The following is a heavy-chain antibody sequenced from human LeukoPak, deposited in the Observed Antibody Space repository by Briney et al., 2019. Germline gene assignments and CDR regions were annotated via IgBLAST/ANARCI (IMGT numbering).Heavy chain of an antibody. CDR3: AKANFDY. CDR2: ISWNSGSI. CDR1: GFTFDDYA. Sequence: GGSLRLSCAASGFTFDDYAMHWVRQAPGKGLEWVSGISWNSGSIGYADSVKGRFTISRDNAKNSLYLQMNSLRAEDTAVYYCAKANFDYWGQGTLVTVSS. V-gene: IGHV3-9*01. J-gene: IGHJ4*02.